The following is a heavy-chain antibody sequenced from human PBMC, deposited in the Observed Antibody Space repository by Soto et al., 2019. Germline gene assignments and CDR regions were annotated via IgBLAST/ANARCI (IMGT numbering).Heavy chain of an antibody. CDR3: VHSRCGGDCLQSYSSHYYYGMDV. V-gene: IGHV2-5*02. D-gene: IGHD2-21*02. CDR1: GFSLNTGGLG. Sequence: QITLKESGPPLVKPTQTLTLTCTFSGFSLNTGGLGVGWIRQPPGKALEWLALIYWDNDKRYSPSLMSRLTITKAPSNNQLVLITTNMDPVDAATYYCVHSRCGGDCLQSYSSHYYYGMDVWGQGTTVTVSS. J-gene: IGHJ6*02. CDR2: IYWDNDK.